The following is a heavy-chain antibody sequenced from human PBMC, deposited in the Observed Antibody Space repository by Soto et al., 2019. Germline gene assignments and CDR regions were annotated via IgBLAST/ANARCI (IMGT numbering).Heavy chain of an antibody. CDR3: AKDLLVDTHGGGI. CDR1: GFTFSSYA. D-gene: IGHD3-3*01. V-gene: IGHV3-23*01. CDR2: ISGSGGST. Sequence: EVQLLESGGGLVQPGGSLRLSCAASGFTFSSYAMSWVRQAPGKGLEWVSAISGSGGSTYYADSVKGRFTISRNNSKNTLYLQMNSLRAEDTAVYYCAKDLLVDTHGGGIWGQGTTVTVSS. J-gene: IGHJ3*02.